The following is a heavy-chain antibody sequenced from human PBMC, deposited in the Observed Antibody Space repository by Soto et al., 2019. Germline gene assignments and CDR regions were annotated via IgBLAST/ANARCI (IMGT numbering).Heavy chain of an antibody. V-gene: IGHV3-30*18. CDR2: ISYDGSNK. J-gene: IGHJ4*02. Sequence: QVQLVESGGGVVQPGRSLRLSCAASGFTFSSYGMHWVRQAPGKGLEWVAVISYDGSNKYYADSVKGRFTISRDNSKKTLYLKMNSLRAEDTVVDYCAKDRADSSGWFAFDYWGQGTLVTVSS. CDR3: AKDRADSSGWFAFDY. D-gene: IGHD6-19*01. CDR1: GFTFSSYG.